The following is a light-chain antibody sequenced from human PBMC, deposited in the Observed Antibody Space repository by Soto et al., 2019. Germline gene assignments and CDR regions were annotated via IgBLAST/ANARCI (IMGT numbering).Light chain of an antibody. CDR2: LGS. CDR1: QSVLYSSNKKNY. Sequence: SERTQSPDSLSVSQGERATIDCKSSQSVLYSSNKKNYLAWYQQKAGQSPQLLIYLGSKRASGVPDRFSGSGSGTVFTLEISSVEAEDVGFYYCMQARETPPFPFGQGTRLAIK. J-gene: IGKJ5*01. CDR3: MQARETPPFP. V-gene: IGKV4-1*01.